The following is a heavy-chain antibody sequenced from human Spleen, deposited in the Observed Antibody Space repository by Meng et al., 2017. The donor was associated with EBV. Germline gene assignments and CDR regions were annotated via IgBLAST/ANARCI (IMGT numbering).Heavy chain of an antibody. J-gene: IGHJ5*02. Sequence: QSQLVEYGAEVKKPGASVRVSCKVSGSTLSKEAIHWVRQAPGKGLEWMGGFEPEDGETMNSQKFQGRVTMTEDTSTDTAYMFLSRLRSEDTAVYYCVIRRGGYYDFWSAYYQAWGQGTLVTVSS. D-gene: IGHD3-3*01. CDR1: GSTLSKEA. CDR2: FEPEDGET. CDR3: VIRRGGYYDFWSAYYQA. V-gene: IGHV1-24*01.